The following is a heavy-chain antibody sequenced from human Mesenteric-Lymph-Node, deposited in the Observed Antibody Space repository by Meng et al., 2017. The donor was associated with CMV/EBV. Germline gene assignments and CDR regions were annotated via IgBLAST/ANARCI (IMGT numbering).Heavy chain of an antibody. CDR1: GFTFSTYG. CDR2: ISNDGSNK. J-gene: IGHJ4*02. CDR3: ADDFWMERGY. V-gene: IGHV3-30*02. D-gene: IGHD3-3*01. Sequence: GGSLRLSCAASGFTFSTYGMHWVRQTPGKGLEWVAFISNDGSNKYYADSVKGRFSISRDNSKNTLYLQMSSLRADDTAVYYCADDFWMERGYWGPGTLVTVSS.